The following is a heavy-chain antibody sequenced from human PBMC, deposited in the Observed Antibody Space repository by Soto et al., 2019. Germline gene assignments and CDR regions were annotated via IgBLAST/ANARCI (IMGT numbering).Heavy chain of an antibody. CDR1: GYTFTDYY. Sequence: QVQLVQSRAEVKKPGASVNVSCKASGYTFTDYYIYWLRQAPGHGLEWMGWINPNSGATNYAHNFQGRVTMTRDTSIRAAYMELSRLSSDHTAFYYGAKDQGGYMVSGMDVRGQGTKVTVSS. CDR2: INPNSGAT. V-gene: IGHV1-2*02. J-gene: IGHJ6*02. CDR3: AKDQGGYMVSGMDV. D-gene: IGHD2-2*02.